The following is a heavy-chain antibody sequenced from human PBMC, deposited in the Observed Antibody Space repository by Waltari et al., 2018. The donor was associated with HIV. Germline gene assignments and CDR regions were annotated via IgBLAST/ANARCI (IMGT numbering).Heavy chain of an antibody. CDR1: GFTFSRYS. CDR3: AKDQFGGAFDI. D-gene: IGHD3-10*01. V-gene: IGHV3-23*01. Sequence: EVQLLESGGGLVQPGGSLRLSCAASGFTFSRYSMSWVRQGPGKGLEWVQAISGSGGSTYYADSVKGRFTISRDNSKNTLYLQMNSLRAEDTAVYYCAKDQFGGAFDIWGQGTMVTVSS. J-gene: IGHJ3*02. CDR2: ISGSGGST.